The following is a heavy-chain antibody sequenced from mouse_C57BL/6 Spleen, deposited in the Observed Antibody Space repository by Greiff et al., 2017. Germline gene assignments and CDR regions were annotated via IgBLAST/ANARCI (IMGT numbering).Heavy chain of an antibody. J-gene: IGHJ1*03. CDR1: GFTFSSYA. D-gene: IGHD1-1*01. CDR3: ARDPLYYGSSSSYWYFDV. CDR2: ISDGGSYT. Sequence: DVKLVESGGGLVKPGGSLKLSCAASGFTFSSYAMSWVRQTPETRLEWVATISDGGSYTYYPDNVKGRFTISRDNAKNNLYLQMSHLKSEDTAMYYCARDPLYYGSSSSYWYFDVWGTGTTVTVSS. V-gene: IGHV5-4*01.